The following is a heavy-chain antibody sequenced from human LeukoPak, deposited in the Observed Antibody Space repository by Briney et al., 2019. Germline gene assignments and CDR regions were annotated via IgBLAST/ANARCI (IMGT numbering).Heavy chain of an antibody. D-gene: IGHD4-11*01. CDR3: ASRAMTTLRNGPFDY. CDR2: ISAYNGNT. Sequence: ASVKVSCKASGYTFTSYGISWVRQAPGQGLEWMGWISAYNGNTNYAQKLQGRVTMTTDTSTSTAYMELRSLRSDDTAVYYCASRAMTTLRNGPFDYWGQGTLVTVSS. J-gene: IGHJ4*02. V-gene: IGHV1-18*04. CDR1: GYTFTSYG.